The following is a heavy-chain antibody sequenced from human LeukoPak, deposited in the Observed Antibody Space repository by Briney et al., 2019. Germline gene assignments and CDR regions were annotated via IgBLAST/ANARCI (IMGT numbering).Heavy chain of an antibody. CDR3: ARDAPYQLLINWFDP. J-gene: IGHJ5*02. CDR2: INPNSGGT. D-gene: IGHD2-2*01. Sequence: ASVKVSRKASGYTFTGYYMHWVRQAPGQGLEWMGWINPNSGGTNYAQKFQGRVTMTRDTSISTAYMKLSRLRSDDTAVYYCARDAPYQLLINWFDPWGQGTLVTVSS. CDR1: GYTFTGYY. V-gene: IGHV1-2*02.